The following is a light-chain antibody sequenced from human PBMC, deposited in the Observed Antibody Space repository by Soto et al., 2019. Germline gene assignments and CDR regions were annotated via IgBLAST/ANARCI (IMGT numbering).Light chain of an antibody. CDR1: QSLLHSNGYNY. Sequence: DIVMTQSPLSLPVTPGEPASISCRSSQSLLHSNGYNYLDWYLQKQGQSPQLLIYLGSNRASGVPDRFSGSRSGTDFTLKISRVEAEDVGVYYCMQALQTPPTCGQGTRLEIK. CDR3: MQALQTPPT. V-gene: IGKV2-28*01. CDR2: LGS. J-gene: IGKJ5*01.